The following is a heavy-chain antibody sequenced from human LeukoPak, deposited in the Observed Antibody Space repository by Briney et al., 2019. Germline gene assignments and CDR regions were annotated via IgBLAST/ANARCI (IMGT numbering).Heavy chain of an antibody. CDR1: GGSISSYY. J-gene: IGHJ4*02. CDR3: ARGLMTPADY. D-gene: IGHD4-17*01. CDR2: IYYRGST. Sequence: SETLSLTCTASGGSISSYYWTWIRQSPGKGLEWIGDIYYRGSTNYNPSLKSRVTISVDTSKTQFSPKLTSVTAADTAVYYCARGLMTPADYWGQGTLVTVSS. V-gene: IGHV4-59*01.